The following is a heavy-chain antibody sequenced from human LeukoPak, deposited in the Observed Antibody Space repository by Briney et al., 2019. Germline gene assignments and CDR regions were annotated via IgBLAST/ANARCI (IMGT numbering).Heavy chain of an antibody. CDR2: ISGSGGST. Sequence: GGSLRLSCAASGFTFSSYAMSWVRQALGKGLEWVSAISGSGGSTYYADSVKGRFTISRDNSKNTLYLQMNSLRAEDTAVYYCAKRYSSSSSRYYGMDVWGQGTTVTVSS. J-gene: IGHJ6*02. CDR1: GFTFSSYA. V-gene: IGHV3-23*01. D-gene: IGHD6-6*01. CDR3: AKRYSSSSSRYYGMDV.